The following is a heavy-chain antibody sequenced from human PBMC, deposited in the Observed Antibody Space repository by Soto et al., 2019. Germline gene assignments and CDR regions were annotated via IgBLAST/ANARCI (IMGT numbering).Heavy chain of an antibody. V-gene: IGHV3-23*01. CDR3: AKKVNSGSGSQYFDY. J-gene: IGHJ4*02. Sequence: GGSLRLSCIASGFPFSSYSMSWVRQAPGKGLEWVSGFRAGGDDGTTYYADSVKGRFTISRDNSKNTLFLQMNSLRAEDTAIYYCAKKVNSGSGSQYFDYFGQGTLVTVS. CDR1: GFPFSSYS. CDR2: FRAGGDDGTT. D-gene: IGHD3-10*01.